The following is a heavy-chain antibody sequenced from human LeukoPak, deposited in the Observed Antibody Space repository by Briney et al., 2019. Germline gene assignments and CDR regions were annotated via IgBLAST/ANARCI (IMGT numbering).Heavy chain of an antibody. CDR1: GFTFSSYA. J-gene: IGHJ4*02. D-gene: IGHD2-2*01. V-gene: IGHV3-23*01. Sequence: GGSLRLSCAASGFTFSSYARSWVRQAPGKGLEWVSAISGSGGSTYYADSVKGRFTISRDNSKNTLYLQMNSLRAEDTAVYYCATKPRYCSSTSCYRYFAYWGQGTLVTVSS. CDR3: ATKPRYCSSTSCYRYFAY. CDR2: ISGSGGST.